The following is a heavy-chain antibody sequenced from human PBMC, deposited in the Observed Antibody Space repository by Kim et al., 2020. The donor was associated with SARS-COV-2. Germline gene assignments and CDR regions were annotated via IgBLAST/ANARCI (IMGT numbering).Heavy chain of an antibody. CDR2: ISAYNGNT. D-gene: IGHD3-3*01. J-gene: IGHJ3*02. CDR1: GYTFTSYG. Sequence: ASVKVSCKASGYTFTSYGISWVRQAPGQGLEWMGWISAYNGNTNYAQKLQGRVTMTTDTSTSTAYMELRSLRSDDTAVYYCARDLSPLLTIFGVVTLPDAFDIWGQGTMVTVSS. CDR3: ARDLSPLLTIFGVVTLPDAFDI. V-gene: IGHV1-18*04.